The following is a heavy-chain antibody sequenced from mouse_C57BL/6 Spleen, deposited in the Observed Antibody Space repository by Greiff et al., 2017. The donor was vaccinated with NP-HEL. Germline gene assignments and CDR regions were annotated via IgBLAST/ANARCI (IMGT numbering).Heavy chain of an antibody. V-gene: IGHV1-50*01. CDR2: IDPSDSYT. CDR3: ACYYDYDQAWFAY. CDR1: GYTFTSYW. J-gene: IGHJ3*01. Sequence: QVQLQQPGAELVKPGASVKLSCKASGYTFTSYWMQWVKQRPGQGLEWIGEIDPSDSYTNYNQKFKGKATLTVDTSSSTAYMQLSSLTSEASAVYYCACYYDYDQAWFAYWGQGTLVTVSA. D-gene: IGHD2-4*01.